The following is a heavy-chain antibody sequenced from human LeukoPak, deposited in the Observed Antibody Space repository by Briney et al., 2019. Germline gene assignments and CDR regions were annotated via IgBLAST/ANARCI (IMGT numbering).Heavy chain of an antibody. CDR3: ARASSSYCSGGSCYLGY. J-gene: IGHJ4*02. Sequence: ASVKVSCKASGYTFTSYDINWVRQATGQGLEWMGWMNPNSGNTGYAQKFQGRVTMTRNTSISTAYMELSSLRSEDTAVYYCARASSSYCSGGSCYLGYWGQGTLVTVSS. V-gene: IGHV1-8*01. CDR1: GYTFTSYD. CDR2: MNPNSGNT. D-gene: IGHD2-15*01.